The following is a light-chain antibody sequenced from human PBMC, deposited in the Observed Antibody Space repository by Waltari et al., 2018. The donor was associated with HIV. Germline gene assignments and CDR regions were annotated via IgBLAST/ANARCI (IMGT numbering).Light chain of an antibody. CDR3: SPYTRDSRFV. J-gene: IGLJ1*01. CDR1: RSHLGTYHF. V-gene: IGLV2-14*03. Sequence: QSALTQPNSVSGSPGQSIIMSCTGTRSHLGTYHFVLWYQHHPGKAPKLLFYDVSSRPSVVSSRFSAAKSGNTSSLTISGLQADDEADYYFSPYTRDSRFVFVTGTTVTVL. CDR2: DVS.